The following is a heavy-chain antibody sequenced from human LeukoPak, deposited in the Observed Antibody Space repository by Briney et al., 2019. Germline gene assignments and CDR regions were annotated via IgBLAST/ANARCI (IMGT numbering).Heavy chain of an antibody. CDR1: GGSFSGYY. D-gene: IGHD6-19*01. CDR3: AGRHALAVAGRRFWFDP. CDR2: INHSGST. Sequence: SETLSLTCTVSGGSFSGYYWSWIRQPPGKGLEWIGEINHSGSTNYNPSLKSRVSISVDTSKNQFSLKLSSVTAADTAVYYCAGRHALAVAGRRFWFDPWGQGTLVTVSS. V-gene: IGHV4-34*01. J-gene: IGHJ5*02.